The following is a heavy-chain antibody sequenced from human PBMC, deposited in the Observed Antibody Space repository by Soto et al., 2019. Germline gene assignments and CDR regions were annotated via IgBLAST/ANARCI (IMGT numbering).Heavy chain of an antibody. CDR3: ARSRGYSGYDLFYYGMDV. CDR2: INPNSGGT. CDR1: GYTFTVYY. D-gene: IGHD5-12*01. V-gene: IGHV1-2*04. J-gene: IGHJ6*02. Sequence: ASVKVSCKASGYTFTVYYMHCVRQSPLQWREWMGCINPNSGGTNYAQKFQGWVTMTRDTSISTAYMELSRLRSDDTAVYYCARSRGYSGYDLFYYGMDVWGQGTTVTVSS.